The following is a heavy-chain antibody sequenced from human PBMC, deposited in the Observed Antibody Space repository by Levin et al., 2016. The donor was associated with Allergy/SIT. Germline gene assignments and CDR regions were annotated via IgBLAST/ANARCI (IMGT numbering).Heavy chain of an antibody. CDR2: ISAYNYKT. Sequence: ASVKVSCKASGYTFTSYYITWVRQAPGQGLEWMGWISAYNYKTDYSQTFQDRLTMTTDTSTNTAYMELRGLRSGDTAVYYCARSSRSYCTRDSCSLSYWGQGTLVTVSS. V-gene: IGHV1-18*04. CDR3: ARSSRSYCTRDSCSLSY. CDR1: GYTFTSYY. J-gene: IGHJ4*02. D-gene: IGHD2-8*02.